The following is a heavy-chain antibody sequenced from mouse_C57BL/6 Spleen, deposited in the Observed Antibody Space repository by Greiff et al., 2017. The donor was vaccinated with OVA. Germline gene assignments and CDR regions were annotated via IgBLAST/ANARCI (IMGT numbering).Heavy chain of an antibody. CDR2: INPSTGGT. D-gene: IGHD1-1*01. Sequence: EVQLQQSGPELVKPGASVKISCKASGYSFTGYYMNWVKQSPEKSLEWIGEINPSTGGTTYNQKFKAKATLTVDKSSSTAYMQLKSLTSEDSAVYYCARFFPLLPYYAMDYWGQGTSVTVSS. CDR1: GYSFTGYY. CDR3: ARFFPLLPYYAMDY. J-gene: IGHJ4*01. V-gene: IGHV1-42*01.